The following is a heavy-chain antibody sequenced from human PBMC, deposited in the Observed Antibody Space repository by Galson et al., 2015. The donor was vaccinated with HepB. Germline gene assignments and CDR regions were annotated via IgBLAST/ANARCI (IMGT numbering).Heavy chain of an antibody. V-gene: IGHV1-24*01. D-gene: IGHD3-10*01. J-gene: IGHJ4*02. CDR2: FDPEDGET. CDR1: GYTLTELS. Sequence: SVKVSCKVSGYTLTELSMHWVRQAPGKGLEWMGGFDPEDGETIYAQKFQGRVTMTEDTSTDTAYMELSSLRSEDTAVYYCATTYYYGSGSYRYFDYWGQGTLVTVSS. CDR3: ATTYYYGSGSYRYFDY.